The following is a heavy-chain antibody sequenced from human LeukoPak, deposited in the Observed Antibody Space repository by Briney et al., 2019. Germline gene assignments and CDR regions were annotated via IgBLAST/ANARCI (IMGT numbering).Heavy chain of an antibody. V-gene: IGHV3-23*01. CDR3: AKRGVVIRVILVGFHKEAYYFDS. Sequence: GGSLRLSCAVSGITLSNYGMSWVRQAPGKGLEWVAGISDSGGSTNYADSVKGRLTISRDNPKNTLYLQMNSLRAEGTAVYFCAKRGVVIRVILVGFHKEAYYFDSWGQGALVTVSS. CDR2: ISDSGGST. J-gene: IGHJ4*02. D-gene: IGHD3-22*01. CDR1: GITLSNYG.